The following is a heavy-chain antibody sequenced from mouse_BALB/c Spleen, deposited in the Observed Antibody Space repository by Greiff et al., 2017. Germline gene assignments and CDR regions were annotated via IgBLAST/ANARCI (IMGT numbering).Heavy chain of an antibody. CDR2: INPSNGGT. J-gene: IGHJ3*01. CDR3: TRCDYYGSSYGFAY. CDR1: GYTFTSYY. V-gene: IGHV1S81*02. Sequence: QVQLKQSGAELVKPGASVKLSCKASGYTFTSYYMYWVKQRPGQGLEWIGEINPSNGGTNFNEKFKSKATLTVDKSSSTAYMQLSSLTSEDSAVYYCTRCDYYGSSYGFAYWGQGTLVTVSA. D-gene: IGHD1-1*01.